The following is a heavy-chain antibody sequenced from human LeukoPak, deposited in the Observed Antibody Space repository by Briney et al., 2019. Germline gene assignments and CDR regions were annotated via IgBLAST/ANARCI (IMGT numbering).Heavy chain of an antibody. D-gene: IGHD3-22*01. Sequence: TSETLSLTCTVSGGSISSGDYYWSWIRQPPGKGLEWIGEINHSGSTNYNPSLKSRVTISVDTSKNQFSLKLSSVTAADTAVYYCARGLSYYDSSGYYYDGMDYWGQGTLVTVSS. CDR1: GGSISSGDYY. J-gene: IGHJ4*02. CDR3: ARGLSYYDSSGYYYDGMDY. CDR2: INHSGST. V-gene: IGHV4-39*07.